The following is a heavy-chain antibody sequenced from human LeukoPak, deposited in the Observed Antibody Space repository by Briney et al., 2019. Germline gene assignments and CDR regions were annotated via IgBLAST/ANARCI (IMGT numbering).Heavy chain of an antibody. Sequence: SGGSLRLSCAGSGFTFSSYWMQWVRQAPGKGLEWVTVISYDGSNKYYADSVKGRFTISRDNSKNTLYLQMNSLRAEDTAVYYCAREGHYGDYVGWFDPWGQGTLVTVSS. V-gene: IGHV3-30-3*01. J-gene: IGHJ5*02. D-gene: IGHD4-17*01. CDR1: GFTFSSYW. CDR3: AREGHYGDYVGWFDP. CDR2: ISYDGSNK.